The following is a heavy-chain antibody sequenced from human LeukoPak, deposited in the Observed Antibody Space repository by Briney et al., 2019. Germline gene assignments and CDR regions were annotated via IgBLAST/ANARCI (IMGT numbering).Heavy chain of an antibody. D-gene: IGHD3-3*02. CDR2: ISYDGSNK. CDR1: GLTFSSYG. CDR3: ARDEVAFGYFDY. Sequence: PGGSLRLSCAASGLTFSSYGMHWVRQAPGKGLEWVAVISYDGSNKYYADSVKGRFTISRDNAKDSLYLQMNSLRAEDTAVYYCARDEVAFGYFDYWGQGTLVTVSS. J-gene: IGHJ4*02. V-gene: IGHV3-30*03.